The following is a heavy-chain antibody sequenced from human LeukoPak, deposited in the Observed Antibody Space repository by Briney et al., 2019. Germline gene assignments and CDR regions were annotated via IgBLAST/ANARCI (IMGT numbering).Heavy chain of an antibody. CDR1: GGSISSYY. CDR3: ARVRSSGWYPFDY. D-gene: IGHD6-19*01. CDR2: IYYSGST. J-gene: IGHJ4*02. Sequence: SETLSLTCTVSGGSISSYYWSWIRQPPGKGLEWIGYIYYSGSTNYNPSLKSRVTISVDTSKNQFPLKLSSVTAADTAVYYCARVRSSGWYPFDYWGQGTLVTVSS. V-gene: IGHV4-59*01.